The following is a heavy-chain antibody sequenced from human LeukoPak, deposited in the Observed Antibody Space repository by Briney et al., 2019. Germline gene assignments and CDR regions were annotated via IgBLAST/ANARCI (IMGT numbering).Heavy chain of an antibody. D-gene: IGHD3-10*01. J-gene: IGHJ5*02. V-gene: IGHV3-23*01. CDR1: GFTFSSYA. CDR3: TTDPLLWFGELLLIGAT. CDR2: IPGSGGAT. Sequence: PGGSLRLSCEASGFTFSSYAIRWVRQAPGTGLEWVSSIPGSGGATYYADSVRGRFSISRDSSKNTVYLQMNSLRDEDTAVYYCTTDPLLWFGELLLIGATWGQGTLVTVSS.